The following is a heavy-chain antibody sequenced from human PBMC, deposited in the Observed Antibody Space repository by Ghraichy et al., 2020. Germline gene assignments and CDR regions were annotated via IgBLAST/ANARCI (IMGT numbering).Heavy chain of an antibody. CDR2: IGGSGSRT. CDR3: AKDRDYYDSSGYYFNDFDI. CDR1: AFTFSNYA. D-gene: IGHD3-22*01. J-gene: IGHJ3*02. Sequence: GGSLRLSCAASAFTFSNYAMTWVRQALGKGLEWVSTIGGSGSRTYYTDSVKGRFTISRDNSKNTLYLQMNSLRAEDTAVYYCAKDRDYYDSSGYYFNDFDIWGQGTPVTVSS. V-gene: IGHV3-23*01.